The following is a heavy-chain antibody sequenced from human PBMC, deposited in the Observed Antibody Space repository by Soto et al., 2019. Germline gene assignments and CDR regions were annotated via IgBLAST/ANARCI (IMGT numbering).Heavy chain of an antibody. CDR1: GFTFSSYC. CDR3: AKVLTGTASHY. V-gene: IGHV3-30*18. D-gene: IGHD3-10*01. J-gene: IGHJ4*02. Sequence: GGSLRLSCAASGFTFSSYCMHWVRQAPGKGLEWVAVISYDGSNKYYADSVKGRFTISRDNSKNTLYLQMNSLRAEDTAVYYCAKVLTGTASHYWGQGTLVTVSS. CDR2: ISYDGSNK.